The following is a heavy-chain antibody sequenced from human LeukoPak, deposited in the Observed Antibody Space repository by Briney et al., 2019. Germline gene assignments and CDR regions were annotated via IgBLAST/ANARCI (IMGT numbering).Heavy chain of an antibody. CDR1: GYIFSGYY. Sequence: ASVKVSCKASGYIFSGYYMHWLRQAPGQGLEWMGWINPNSGGADYAQKFQGRVTITADESTSTAYMELSSLRSEDTAVYYCASGSYYYDSSGTSRKDYYYYYMDVWGKGTTVTISS. CDR2: INPNSGGA. D-gene: IGHD3-22*01. J-gene: IGHJ6*03. V-gene: IGHV1-2*02. CDR3: ASGSYYYDSSGTSRKDYYYYYMDV.